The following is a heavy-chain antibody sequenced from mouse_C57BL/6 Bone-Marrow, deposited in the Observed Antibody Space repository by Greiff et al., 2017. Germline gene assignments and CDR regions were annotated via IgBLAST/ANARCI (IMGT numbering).Heavy chain of an antibody. CDR3: ARFDLDGYFDD. D-gene: IGHD2-3*01. Sequence: QVQLQQPGAELVMPGASVKLSCKASGYTFTSYWMHWVKQRPGQGLEWIGEIDPSDSYTNYNQKFKGKSTLTVDKSSSTAYMQLSSLTSEDSAVYYCARFDLDGYFDDWGQGTTLTVSS. V-gene: IGHV1-69*01. CDR1: GYTFTSYW. CDR2: IDPSDSYT. J-gene: IGHJ2*01.